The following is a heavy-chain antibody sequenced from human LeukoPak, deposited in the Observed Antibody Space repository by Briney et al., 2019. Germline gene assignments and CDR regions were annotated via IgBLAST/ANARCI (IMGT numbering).Heavy chain of an antibody. Sequence: GGSLRLSCAASGFTFSSYSMNWVRQAPGKGLEWVSSISSSSYIYYADSVKGRFTISRDNAKNSLYLQMNSLRAEDTAVYYCARVSWELPHPFDYWGQGTLVTVSS. CDR3: ARVSWELPHPFDY. CDR2: ISSSSYI. CDR1: GFTFSSYS. D-gene: IGHD1-26*01. V-gene: IGHV3-21*01. J-gene: IGHJ4*02.